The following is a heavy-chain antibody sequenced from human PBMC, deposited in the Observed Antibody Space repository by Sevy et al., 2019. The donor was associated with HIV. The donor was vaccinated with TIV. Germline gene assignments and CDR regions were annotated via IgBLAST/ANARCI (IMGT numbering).Heavy chain of an antibody. CDR2: ISGSGGST. D-gene: IGHD2-15*01. Sequence: GGSLRLSCAASGFTFSSYAMSWVRQAPGKGLEWVSAISGSGGSTYYVDSVKGRFTISRDNSKNTLYLQMNSLRAEDTAVYYCAKGGYCSGGSCYLAAFDIWGQGTMVTVSS. CDR1: GFTFSSYA. V-gene: IGHV3-23*01. CDR3: AKGGYCSGGSCYLAAFDI. J-gene: IGHJ3*02.